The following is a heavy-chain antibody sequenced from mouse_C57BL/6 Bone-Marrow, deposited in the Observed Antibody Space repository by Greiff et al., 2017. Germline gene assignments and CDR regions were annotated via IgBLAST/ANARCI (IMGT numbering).Heavy chain of an antibody. CDR2: ISDGGSYT. J-gene: IGHJ4*01. Sequence: EVKLVESGGGLVKPGGSLKLSCAASGFTFSSYAMSWVRQTPEKRLEWVATISDGGSYTYYPDNVKGRFTISRDNAKNTLYLQMSHLKSEDTAMYYCARVYYYARDYWGQGTSVTVSS. CDR3: ARVYYYARDY. CDR1: GFTFSSYA. V-gene: IGHV5-4*03.